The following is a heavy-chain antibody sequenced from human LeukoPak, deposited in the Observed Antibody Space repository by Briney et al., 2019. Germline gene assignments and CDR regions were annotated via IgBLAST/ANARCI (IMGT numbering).Heavy chain of an antibody. D-gene: IGHD1-26*01. V-gene: IGHV3-23*01. CDR1: GFTVSSNY. CDR2: ISDNGGGT. J-gene: IGHJ3*02. Sequence: PGGSLRLSCAASGFTVSSNYMSWVRQAPGKGLEWVSAISDNGGGTYYADSAKGRFTVSRDNSKNTLYLQMNSLRAEDTAVYYCAREFKVGTTTLSFDIWGQGTMVTVSS. CDR3: AREFKVGTTTLSFDI.